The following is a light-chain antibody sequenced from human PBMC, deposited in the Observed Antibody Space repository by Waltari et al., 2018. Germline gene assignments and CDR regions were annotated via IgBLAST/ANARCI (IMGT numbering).Light chain of an antibody. Sequence: DIQMTQSPSSLSASVGDRVIMSCRAGQTISTSLSRYQQKPGQAPKALVLGASRLQSEVPSRFSGRGSWTDFTLTIDSLQPEDFATYYCQQTYSPPLTFGGGTKVDIK. CDR1: QTISTS. J-gene: IGKJ4*01. V-gene: IGKV1-39*01. CDR3: QQTYSPPLT. CDR2: GAS.